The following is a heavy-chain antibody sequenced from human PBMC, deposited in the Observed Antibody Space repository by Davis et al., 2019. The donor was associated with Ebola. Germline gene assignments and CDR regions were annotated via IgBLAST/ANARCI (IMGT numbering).Heavy chain of an antibody. J-gene: IGHJ5*02. CDR1: GGSVSSGSYY. CDR3: ARVGSKQGLDP. V-gene: IGHV4-61*01. Sequence: MPSETLSLTCTVSGGSVSSGSYYWSWIRQPPGKGLEWIGYIYYSGSTYYNPSLKSRVTISVDTSKNQFSLKLSSVTAADTAVYYCARVGSKQGLDPWGQGTLVTVSS. CDR2: IYYSGST. D-gene: IGHD6-13*01.